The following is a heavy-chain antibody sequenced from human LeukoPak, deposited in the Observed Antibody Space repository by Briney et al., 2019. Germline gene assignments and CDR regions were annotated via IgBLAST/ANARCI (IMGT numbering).Heavy chain of an antibody. V-gene: IGHV5-51*01. D-gene: IGHD6-13*01. Sequence: GESLQISCKGSGYSFTSYWIGWVRQMPGKGLEWMGIIYPGDSDTRYSPSFQGQVTISADKSISTAYLQWSSLKAPDTAMYYCARRTSSSWYRAPFDYWGQGTLVTVSS. J-gene: IGHJ4*02. CDR1: GYSFTSYW. CDR3: ARRTSSSWYRAPFDY. CDR2: IYPGDSDT.